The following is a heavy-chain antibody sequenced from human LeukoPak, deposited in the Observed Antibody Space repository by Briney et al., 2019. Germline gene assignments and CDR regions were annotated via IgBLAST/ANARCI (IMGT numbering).Heavy chain of an antibody. CDR2: ISYDGSNK. Sequence: PGRSLRLSCAASGFTFSSYAMHWVRQAPGKGLEWVAVISYDGSNKYYADSVKGRFTISRDNSKNTLYLQMNSLSAEDTAVYYCARDLRDFWSGDFDCWGQGTLVTVSS. CDR1: GFTFSSYA. V-gene: IGHV3-30*04. D-gene: IGHD3-3*01. CDR3: ARDLRDFWSGDFDC. J-gene: IGHJ4*02.